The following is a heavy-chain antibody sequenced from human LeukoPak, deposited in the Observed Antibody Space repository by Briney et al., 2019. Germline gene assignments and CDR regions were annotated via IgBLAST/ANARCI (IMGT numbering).Heavy chain of an antibody. D-gene: IGHD2-15*01. CDR1: GYTFTGYY. CDR2: INPNSGGT. Sequence: ASVKVSCKASGYTFTGYYMHWVRQAPGQGLEWMGWINPNSGGTNYAQKFQGRVTMTRDTSISTAYMELSRLRSDDTAVYYCAREFSGVAAPCDYWGQGTLVTVSS. V-gene: IGHV1-2*02. J-gene: IGHJ4*02. CDR3: AREFSGVAAPCDY.